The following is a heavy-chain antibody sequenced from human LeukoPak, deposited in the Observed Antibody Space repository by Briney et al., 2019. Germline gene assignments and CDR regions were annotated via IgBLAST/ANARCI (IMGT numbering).Heavy chain of an antibody. D-gene: IGHD6-13*01. CDR2: IWYDGSNK. J-gene: IGHJ4*02. CDR1: GFTFSNYG. Sequence: GGSLRLSCAASGFTFSNYGMHWVRQAPGKGLEWVAIIWYDGSNKYYADSVKGRFTISRDNSKNTLYLQMNSLRAEDTAVYYCARDRDVYSSRWNRNFAYWGQGTLVTVSA. V-gene: IGHV3-33*01. CDR3: ARDRDVYSSRWNRNFAY.